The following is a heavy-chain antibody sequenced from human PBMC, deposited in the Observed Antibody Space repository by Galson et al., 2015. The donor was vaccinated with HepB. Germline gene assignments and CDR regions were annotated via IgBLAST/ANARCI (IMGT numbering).Heavy chain of an antibody. Sequence: SVKVSCKASGYTFTSYGISWVRQAPGQGLEWMGWISAYNGNTNYAQKLQGRVTMTTDTSTSTAYMELRSLRSDDTAVYCCARLPQSYYYDSSGYPRGRYYYYGMDVWGQGTTVTVSS. CDR1: GYTFTSYG. J-gene: IGHJ6*02. V-gene: IGHV1-18*04. CDR2: ISAYNGNT. CDR3: ARLPQSYYYDSSGYPRGRYYYYGMDV. D-gene: IGHD3-22*01.